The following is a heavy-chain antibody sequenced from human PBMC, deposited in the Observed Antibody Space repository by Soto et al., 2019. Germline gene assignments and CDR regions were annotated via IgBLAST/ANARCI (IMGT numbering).Heavy chain of an antibody. J-gene: IGHJ3*02. D-gene: IGHD4-17*01. V-gene: IGHV1-2*04. CDR2: INPNSGGT. CDR3: ARVTTVTGGDAFDI. Sequence: ASVKVSCKASGYTFTGYYMHWVRQAPGQGLEWMGWINPNSGGTNYAQKFQGWVTMTRDTSISTAYMELSRLRSDDTAVYYCARVTTVTGGDAFDIWGQGTMVTVSS. CDR1: GYTFTGYY.